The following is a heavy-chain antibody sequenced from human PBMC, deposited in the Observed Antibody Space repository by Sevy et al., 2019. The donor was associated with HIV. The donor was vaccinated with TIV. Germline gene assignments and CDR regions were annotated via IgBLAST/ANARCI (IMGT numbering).Heavy chain of an antibody. V-gene: IGHV4-34*01. CDR1: GGSFSGYY. CDR2: INHSGST. Sequence: SETLSLTCAVYGGSFSGYYWSWIRRPPGKGLEWIGEINHSGSTNYNPSLKSRVTISVDTSKNQFSLKLSSVTAADTAVYYCARAAGRRWQPHDAFDIWGQGTMVTVSS. CDR3: ARAAGRRWQPHDAFDI. J-gene: IGHJ3*02.